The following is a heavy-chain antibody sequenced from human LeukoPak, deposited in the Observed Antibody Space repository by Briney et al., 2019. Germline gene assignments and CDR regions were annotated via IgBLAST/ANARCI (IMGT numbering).Heavy chain of an antibody. Sequence: SETLSLTCTVSGGSISSGSYYWSWIRQPAGKGLEWIGRIYTSGSTNYNPSLKSRVTISGDTSKNQFSLKLSSVTAADTAVYYCARGNWNWFDPWGQGTLVTVSS. V-gene: IGHV4-61*02. CDR3: ARGNWNWFDP. CDR1: GGSISSGSYY. D-gene: IGHD1-1*01. CDR2: IYTSGST. J-gene: IGHJ5*02.